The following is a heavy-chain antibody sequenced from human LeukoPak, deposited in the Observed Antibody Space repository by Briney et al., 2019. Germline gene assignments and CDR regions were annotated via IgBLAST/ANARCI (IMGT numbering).Heavy chain of an antibody. CDR3: AKQVGYGYFDY. J-gene: IGHJ4*02. V-gene: IGHV3-33*06. CDR2: IWYDGSNK. Sequence: GGSLRLSCAASGFTFSSYGMHWVRQAPGKGLEWVAVIWYDGSNKYYADSVKGRFTISRDNSKNTLCLQMNSLRAEDTAVYYCAKQVGYGYFDYWGQGTPVTVSS. D-gene: IGHD5-18*01. CDR1: GFTFSSYG.